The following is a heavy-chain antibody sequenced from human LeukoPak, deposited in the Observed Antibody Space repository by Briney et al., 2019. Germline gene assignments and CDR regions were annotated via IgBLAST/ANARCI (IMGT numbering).Heavy chain of an antibody. CDR3: ARAGVIRYVAWLINYYMDV. CDR2: ISGNGGST. CDR1: GFTFTNHA. V-gene: IGHV3-64*01. J-gene: IGHJ6*03. Sequence: QPGGSLRLSCAASGFTFTNHAMQWVRQAPGKGLEYVSAISGNGGSTYYANSVKGRFTISGDNSKNTVYLQMDSLRAEDMAVYYCARAGVIRYVAWLINYYMDVWGKGTTVTVSS. D-gene: IGHD3-9*01.